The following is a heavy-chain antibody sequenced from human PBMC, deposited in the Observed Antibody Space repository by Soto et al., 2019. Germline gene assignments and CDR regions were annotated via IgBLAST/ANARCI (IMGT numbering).Heavy chain of an antibody. Sequence: EVQLLESGGGLVQAGGSLRLSCAATGFTVRTNGMSWVRQAPGKGLEWVASFSSGSSDTHYTDSLKGRFAISRDNSKNTRYLQMNSLRVEDTALYYCAGHGGYSYLGQGTLVTVSS. V-gene: IGHV3-23*01. D-gene: IGHD2-15*01. J-gene: IGHJ4*02. CDR1: GFTVRTNG. CDR2: FSSGSSDT. CDR3: AGHGGYSY.